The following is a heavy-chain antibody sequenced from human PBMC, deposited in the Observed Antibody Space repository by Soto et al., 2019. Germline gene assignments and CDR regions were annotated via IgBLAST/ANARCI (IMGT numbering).Heavy chain of an antibody. CDR2: INHSGST. Sequence: SETLSLTCAVYGGSFSGYYWSWIRQPPGRGLEWIGEINHSGSTNYNPSLKSRVTISVDTSKNQFSLKLSSVTAADTAVYYCASRGYYDSSGYYRYFDYWGQGTLVTVSS. CDR1: GGSFSGYY. J-gene: IGHJ4*02. D-gene: IGHD3-22*01. CDR3: ASRGYYDSSGYYRYFDY. V-gene: IGHV4-34*01.